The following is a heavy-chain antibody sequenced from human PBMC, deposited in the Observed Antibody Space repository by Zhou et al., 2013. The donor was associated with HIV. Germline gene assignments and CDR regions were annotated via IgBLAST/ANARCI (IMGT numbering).Heavy chain of an antibody. Sequence: QVQLVQSGAEVKKPGASVKVSCKASGYTFTGCYLHWVRQAPGQGLEWMGWINPNSGGTNYAQKFQGRVTMTRDTSISTAYMELSRLTSDDTAVYYCARVDEVATVLCDYWGQGTLVTVSS. CDR3: ARVDEVATVLCDY. V-gene: IGHV1-2*02. D-gene: IGHD5-12*01. CDR2: INPNSGGT. CDR1: GYTFTGCY. J-gene: IGHJ4*02.